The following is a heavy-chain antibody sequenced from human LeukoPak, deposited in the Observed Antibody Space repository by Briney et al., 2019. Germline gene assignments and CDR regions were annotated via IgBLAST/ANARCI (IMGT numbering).Heavy chain of an antibody. V-gene: IGHV4-59*12. Sequence: PSETLSLTCTVSGGSINSYYWSWIRQPPGKGLEWIGYIYYSGSTNYNPSLKSRVTISVDKSKNQFSLKLSSVTAADTAVYYCARDSGIAVAGTVSAFDIWGQGTMVTVSS. J-gene: IGHJ3*02. D-gene: IGHD6-19*01. CDR1: GGSINSYY. CDR3: ARDSGIAVAGTVSAFDI. CDR2: IYYSGST.